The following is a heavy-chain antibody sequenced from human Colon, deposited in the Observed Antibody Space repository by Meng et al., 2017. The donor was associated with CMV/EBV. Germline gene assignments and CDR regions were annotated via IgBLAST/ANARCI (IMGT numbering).Heavy chain of an antibody. V-gene: IGHV4-61*08. J-gene: IGHJ3*02. D-gene: IGHD3-3*01. CDR1: GDSVNSGAYY. CDR3: ARDAVDFWNGYSHAFDI. Sequence: SETLSLTCTVSGDSVNSGAYYWSWIRQPPGRGLEWIGYINSRGSSSYTPSLESRVTLSIDTSKTQFALRLTSVTAADTAVYYCARDAVDFWNGYSHAFDIWGQGTVVTVSS. CDR2: INSRGSS.